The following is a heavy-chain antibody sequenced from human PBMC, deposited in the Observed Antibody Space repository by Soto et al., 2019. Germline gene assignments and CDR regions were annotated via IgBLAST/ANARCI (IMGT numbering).Heavy chain of an antibody. CDR2: IYYSGST. V-gene: IGHV4-59*12. CDR1: GGSISSYY. Sequence: SETLSLTCTVSGGSISSYYWSWIRQPPGKGLEWIGYIYYSGSTNYNPSLKSRVTISLDKSKNEFSLNLDSVTAADTAIYYCVRSVILSGGSYKGLIRLHYFDTWGPGTLVTVSS. CDR3: VRSVILSGGSYKGLIRLHYFDT. J-gene: IGHJ4*02. D-gene: IGHD3-3*01.